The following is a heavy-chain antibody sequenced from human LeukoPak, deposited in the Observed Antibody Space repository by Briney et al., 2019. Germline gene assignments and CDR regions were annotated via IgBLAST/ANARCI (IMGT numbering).Heavy chain of an antibody. CDR2: INPSGGST. CDR3: ARVSAALSPDY. CDR1: GYTFTSYY. D-gene: IGHD2-2*01. J-gene: IGHJ4*02. Sequence: ASVKVSCKASGYTFTSYYMHWVRQAPGQGLEWMGIINPSGGSTSYAQKFQGRDTMTRDTSTSTVYMELSSLRSEDTAVYCCARVSAALSPDYWGQGTLVTVSS. V-gene: IGHV1-46*01.